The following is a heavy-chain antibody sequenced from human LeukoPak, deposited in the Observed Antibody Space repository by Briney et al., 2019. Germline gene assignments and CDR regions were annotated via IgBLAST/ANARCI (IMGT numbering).Heavy chain of an antibody. CDR1: GFTFSSYW. V-gene: IGHV3-7*01. Sequence: GGSLRLSCAASGFTFSSYWMSWVRQAPGKGLEWVANLKQDGSEKYYVDSVKGRFTISRDNAKNSLYLQMNSLRAEDTAVYYCARDFAGYYDFWSGYPKLGYFDYWGQGTLVTVSS. D-gene: IGHD3-3*01. J-gene: IGHJ4*02. CDR2: LKQDGSEK. CDR3: ARDFAGYYDFWSGYPKLGYFDY.